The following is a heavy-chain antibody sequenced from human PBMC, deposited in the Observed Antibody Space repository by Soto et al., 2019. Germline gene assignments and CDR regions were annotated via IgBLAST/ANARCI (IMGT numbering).Heavy chain of an antibody. Sequence: GASVKVSCKASGYTFTGYYMHWVRQAPGQGLEWMGWINPNSGGTNYAQKFQGWVTMTRDTSISTAYMELSRLRSDDTAVYYCARDQSGYYDSRGSTYFDYWGQGTLVTVCS. J-gene: IGHJ4*02. D-gene: IGHD3-22*01. CDR1: GYTFTGYY. CDR3: ARDQSGYYDSRGSTYFDY. V-gene: IGHV1-2*04. CDR2: INPNSGGT.